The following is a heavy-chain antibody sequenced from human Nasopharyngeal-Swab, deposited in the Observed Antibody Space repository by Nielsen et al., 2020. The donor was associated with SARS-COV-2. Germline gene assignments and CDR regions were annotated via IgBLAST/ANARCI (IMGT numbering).Heavy chain of an antibody. J-gene: IGHJ4*02. D-gene: IGHD1-1*01. CDR3: AKDKAHGTFDY. V-gene: IGHV3-23*01. CDR1: GFTFSNYV. Sequence: GGSLRLSCAASGFTFSNYVMNWVRQAPGKGLEWVSATTNSGGSTYYADSVKGRFTISRDNSKNTLFLQMNSLRAEDTAVYYCAKDKAHGTFDYWGQGTLVTVSS. CDR2: TTNSGGST.